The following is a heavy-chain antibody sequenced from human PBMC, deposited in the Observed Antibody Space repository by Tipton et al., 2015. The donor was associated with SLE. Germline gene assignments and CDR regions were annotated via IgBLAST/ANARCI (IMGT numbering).Heavy chain of an antibody. CDR2: ISANNGNT. CDR3: ARGPASRAKVATSYWYFDL. V-gene: IGHV1-18*01. D-gene: IGHD5-12*01. Sequence: QLVQSGAEVKKPGASVKVSCKASGYTFTSYGISWVRQAPGQGLEWMGWISANNGNTNYAQNLQGRVTMTTDTSTSTAYMELRSLRSDDTAVYYCARGPASRAKVATSYWYFDLWGRGTLVTVSS. J-gene: IGHJ2*01. CDR1: GYTFTSYG.